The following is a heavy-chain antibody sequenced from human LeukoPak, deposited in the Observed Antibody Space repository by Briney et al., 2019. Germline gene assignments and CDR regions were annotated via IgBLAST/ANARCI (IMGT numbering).Heavy chain of an antibody. J-gene: IGHJ3*02. CDR3: ARVGDWAFDI. Sequence: GGSLRLSCAASGFTFSSYSMNWVRQAPGKGLEWVSYISSSSTIYYADSVKGRFTISRDNAKNSLYLQMNSLRAEDTAVYYCARVGDWAFDIWGQGTMVTVSS. D-gene: IGHD3-9*01. CDR2: ISSSSTI. V-gene: IGHV3-48*04. CDR1: GFTFSSYS.